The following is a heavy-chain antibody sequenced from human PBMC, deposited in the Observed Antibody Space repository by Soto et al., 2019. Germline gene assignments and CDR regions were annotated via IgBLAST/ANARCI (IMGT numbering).Heavy chain of an antibody. CDR2: IDPSDSYT. Sequence: PGESLKISCKGSGYSFTIYWISWVRQMPGKGLEWMGRIDPSDSYTNYSPSFQGHVTISADKSISTAYPQWSSLKASDTAMYYCARLADDYGDYVDSEVVDPWGQGTLVTVSS. J-gene: IGHJ5*02. D-gene: IGHD4-17*01. CDR3: ARLADDYGDYVDSEVVDP. V-gene: IGHV5-10-1*01. CDR1: GYSFTIYW.